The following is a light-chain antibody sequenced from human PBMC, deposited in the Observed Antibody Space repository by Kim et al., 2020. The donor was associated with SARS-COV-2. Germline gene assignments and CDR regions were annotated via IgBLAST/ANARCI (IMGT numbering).Light chain of an antibody. CDR2: EDN. CDR1: SGSIASNY. J-gene: IGLJ3*02. Sequence: GKTVTISCPRSSGSIASNYVQLYQQRPGSAPTTVIYEDNQRPSGVPDRFSGSIDSSSNSASLTISGLKTEDEADYYCQSYDSSNWVFGGGTQLTVL. CDR3: QSYDSSNWV. V-gene: IGLV6-57*03.